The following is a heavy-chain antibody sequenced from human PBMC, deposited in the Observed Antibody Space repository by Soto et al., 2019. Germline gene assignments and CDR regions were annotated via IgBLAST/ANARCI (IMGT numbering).Heavy chain of an antibody. CDR2: INGGGGRT. D-gene: IGHD1-1*01. CDR3: ARDWTFDL. Sequence: GGSLRLSCAASGFTFISNAMSWVRQAPGKGLEWVSGINGGGGRTYFADSVRGRFTISRDNSKNTLFLQMNSLRAEDTAEYYCARDWTFDLWGQGTLVTVSS. V-gene: IGHV3-23*01. J-gene: IGHJ5*02. CDR1: GFTFISNA.